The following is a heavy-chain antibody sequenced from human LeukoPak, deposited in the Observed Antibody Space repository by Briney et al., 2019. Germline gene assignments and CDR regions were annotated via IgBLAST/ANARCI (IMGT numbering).Heavy chain of an antibody. J-gene: IGHJ4*02. V-gene: IGHV4-59*08. CDR3: ARAKGEIFTSSSFYFDY. CDR2: IYYGGST. Sequence: KPSETLSLTCTVSGGSISSYYWSWTRQPPGKGLEWIGYIYYGGSTNYNPSLKSRVTISVDTSKNQFSLKLSSVTAADTAVNYCARAKGEIFTSSSFYFDYWGQGILVSVSS. CDR1: GGSISSYY. D-gene: IGHD6-13*01.